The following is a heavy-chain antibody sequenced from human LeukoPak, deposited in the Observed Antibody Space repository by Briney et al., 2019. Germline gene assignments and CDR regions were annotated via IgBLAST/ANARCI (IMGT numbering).Heavy chain of an antibody. J-gene: IGHJ4*02. Sequence: ASVKVSCKASGYTFTSYGISWVRQAPGQGLEWMGWISAYNGNTNYAQKLQGRVTMTTDTSTSTAYMELRSLRSDDTAVYYCARDLAVPAAMSFRSPPGYWGQGTLVTVSS. CDR2: ISAYNGNT. CDR3: ARDLAVPAAMSFRSPPGY. D-gene: IGHD2-2*01. V-gene: IGHV1-18*01. CDR1: GYTFTSYG.